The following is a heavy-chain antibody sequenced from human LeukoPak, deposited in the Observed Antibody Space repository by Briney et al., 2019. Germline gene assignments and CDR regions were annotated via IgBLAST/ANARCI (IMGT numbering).Heavy chain of an antibody. V-gene: IGHV3-74*01. CDR2: INTDGTVT. CDR1: GFTFSKYW. CDR3: ATKQWLAPPPDS. D-gene: IGHD6-19*01. J-gene: IGHJ4*02. Sequence: TGGSLRLSCAASGFTFSKYWMLWVRQAPGKGLESVSRINTDGTVTTYADSVKGRFTVSRDNADNTMFLQMYSVRDEDTAVYYCATKQWLAPPPDSWGQGTPVTVSS.